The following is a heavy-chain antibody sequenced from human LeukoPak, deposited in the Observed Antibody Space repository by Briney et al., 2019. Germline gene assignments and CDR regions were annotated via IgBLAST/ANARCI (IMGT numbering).Heavy chain of an antibody. J-gene: IGHJ4*02. V-gene: IGHV3-74*01. CDR1: GFIFSNYW. CDR3: VRDLGGRSGH. CDR2: INEDGSTT. D-gene: IGHD1-26*01. Sequence: GGSLRLSCAASGFIFSNYWMHWVRQAPGKGLVWVSRINEDGSTTNHADSVKGRFTISRDNAKNTLYMQMNSLRAEDTAVYYCVRDLGGRSGHWGQGTLVTVSS.